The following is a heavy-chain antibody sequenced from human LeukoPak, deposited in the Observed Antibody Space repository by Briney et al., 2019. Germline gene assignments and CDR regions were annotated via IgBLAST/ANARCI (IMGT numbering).Heavy chain of an antibody. CDR1: GYSFTSYW. Sequence: GESLKISCKGSGYSFTSYWIGWVRQMPGKGLEWMGIIYPGDSDTRYSPSFQGQVTISADKSISTAYLQWSSLKASDTAMHYCARRGYCSGGSCLFNWFDPWAREPWSPSPQ. CDR2: IYPGDSDT. D-gene: IGHD2-15*01. V-gene: IGHV5-51*01. J-gene: IGHJ5*02. CDR3: ARRGYCSGGSCLFNWFDP.